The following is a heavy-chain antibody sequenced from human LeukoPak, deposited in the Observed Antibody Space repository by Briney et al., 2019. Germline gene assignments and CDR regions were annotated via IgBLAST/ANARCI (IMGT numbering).Heavy chain of an antibody. D-gene: IGHD6-13*01. CDR3: ARDLVGYSSSWHRLGYFDY. CDR2: INPNSGGT. CDR1: GYTFTGYY. V-gene: IGHV1-2*02. J-gene: IGHJ4*02. Sequence: ASVKVSCKASGYTFTGYYMHWVRQAPGQGLEWMGWINPNSGGTNYAQKFQGRVTMTRDTSISTAYMELSRLRSDDTAVYYCARDLVGYSSSWHRLGYFDYWGQGTLVTVSS.